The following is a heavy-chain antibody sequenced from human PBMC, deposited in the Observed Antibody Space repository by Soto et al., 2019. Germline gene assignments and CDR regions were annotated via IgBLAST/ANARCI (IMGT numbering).Heavy chain of an antibody. D-gene: IGHD6-19*01. CDR2: VNLNTGGT. CDR1: GYSFTGHY. CDR3: ERDTSGFLGLVDGMDV. V-gene: IGHV1-2*02. J-gene: IGHJ6*04. Sequence: QVQHVQSGAEVKKPGDSVKVSCKASGYSFTGHYMHWVRRAPGQGLEWMGWVNLNTGGTDYAQELQGRATMTTSRSIRTDYVELTRQKLDDKASYYCERDTSGFLGLVDGMDVGGEATAVPVSS.